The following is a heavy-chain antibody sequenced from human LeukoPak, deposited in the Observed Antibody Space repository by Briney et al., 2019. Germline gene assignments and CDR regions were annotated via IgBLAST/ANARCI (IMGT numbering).Heavy chain of an antibody. V-gene: IGHV1-3*01. D-gene: IGHD6-13*01. J-gene: IGHJ4*02. CDR2: INAGNGNT. CDR1: GYTFTSYA. CDR3: ARLYSSSSYTLSIDY. Sequence: GASVKVSCKASGYTFTSYAMHWVRQAPGQRLEWMGWINAGNGNTKYSQKFQGRVTITRDTSASTAYMELSSLRSEDTAVYYCARLYSSSSYTLSIDYWGQGTLVTVSS.